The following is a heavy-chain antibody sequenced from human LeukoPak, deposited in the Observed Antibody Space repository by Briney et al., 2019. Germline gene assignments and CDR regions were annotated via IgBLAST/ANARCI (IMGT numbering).Heavy chain of an antibody. CDR1: GASISTSTFY. D-gene: IGHD2-15*01. CDR3: ARRGAGYCSGGSCYSEAFDI. J-gene: IGHJ3*02. CDR2: IYYGGST. V-gene: IGHV4-39*01. Sequence: PSETLSLTCAVSGASISTSTFYWGWIRQPPGKGLEWIGNIYYGGSTYYNPSLKSRVTISVDTSKNQFSLNLNSVTAAETAIYYCARRGAGYCSGGSCYSEAFDIWGQGTMVTVSS.